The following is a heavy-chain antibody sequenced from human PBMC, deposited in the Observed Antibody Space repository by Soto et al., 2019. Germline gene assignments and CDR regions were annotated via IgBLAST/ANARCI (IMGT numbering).Heavy chain of an antibody. J-gene: IGHJ6*02. CDR1: SAPVSSSTYT. CDR2: IYYSGST. V-gene: IGHV4-39*01. Sequence: QLQLQESGPGLVKPSETLSLTCTVSSAPVSSSTYTWGWIRQPPGKGLEWIGSIYYSGSTYYNPSLHCRVTVSVDTSKDQFALKVTSVTAADTAVYYCARLHGYCISSSFHGHYPMDVWGQGTTVTVSS. D-gene: IGHD2-2*01. CDR3: ARLHGYCISSSFHGHYPMDV.